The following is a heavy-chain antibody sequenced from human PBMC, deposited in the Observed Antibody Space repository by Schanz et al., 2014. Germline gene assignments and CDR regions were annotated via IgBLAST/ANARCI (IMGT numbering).Heavy chain of an antibody. J-gene: IGHJ6*02. V-gene: IGHV3-23*01. CDR1: GFNFSDYA. CDR3: AKDGPGGSGSYSADGDMDV. CDR2: ISGGGGTT. D-gene: IGHD3-10*01. Sequence: EVHLLESGGGLVPPGGSLRLSCAASGFNFSDYAMCWVRQAPGKGLEWVSAISGGGGTTYYTDSVKGRFTSSRDNSQSTLYLQKNSLRGEDTAVYYCAKDGPGGSGSYSADGDMDVWGQGATVTVSS.